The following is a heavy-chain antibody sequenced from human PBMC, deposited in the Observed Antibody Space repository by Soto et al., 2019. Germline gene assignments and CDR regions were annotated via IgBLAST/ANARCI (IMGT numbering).Heavy chain of an antibody. CDR1: GFTFSSYA. CDR2: ISGSGGVP. Sequence: EVQLLESGGGLVQPGGSLRLSCAASGFTFSSYAMSWVRQAPGKGLEWVSAISGSGGVPYYADSVKGRFTISRDISKNTLFLQMSSLRVEDTAVYYCARGGTGYKQFDYWGQGTLVTVSS. D-gene: IGHD5-12*01. J-gene: IGHJ4*02. V-gene: IGHV3-23*01. CDR3: ARGGTGYKQFDY.